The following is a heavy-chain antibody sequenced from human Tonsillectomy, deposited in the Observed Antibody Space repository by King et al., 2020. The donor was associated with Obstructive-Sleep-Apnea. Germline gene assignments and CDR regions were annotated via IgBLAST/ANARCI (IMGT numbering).Heavy chain of an antibody. J-gene: IGHJ6*02. V-gene: IGHV3-30*04. Sequence: QLVQSGGGVVQPGRSLRLSCAASGFTFSSYAMHWVRQAPGKGLEWVAVISYDGSNKYYADSVKGRFTISRDNSKNTLYLQMNSLRAEDTAVYYCAREWGYSYGLWGTEYYYYGMDVWGQGTTVTVSS. CDR3: AREWGYSYGLWGTEYYYYGMDV. CDR1: GFTFSSYA. CDR2: ISYDGSNK. D-gene: IGHD5-18*01.